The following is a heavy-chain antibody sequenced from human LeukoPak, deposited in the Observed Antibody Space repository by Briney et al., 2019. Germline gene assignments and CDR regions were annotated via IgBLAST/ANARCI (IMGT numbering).Heavy chain of an antibody. CDR3: AGTGYSSSWYESLFDY. J-gene: IGHJ4*02. Sequence: SETPSLTCTVSGGXISSYYCSWIRQPPGKGLEWLGYIYYSGSTNYNPSLKSRVTISVDTSKNQFSLKLSSVTAADTAVYYCAGTGYSSSWYESLFDYWGQGTLVTVSS. V-gene: IGHV4-59*01. CDR1: GGXISSYY. CDR2: IYYSGST. D-gene: IGHD6-13*01.